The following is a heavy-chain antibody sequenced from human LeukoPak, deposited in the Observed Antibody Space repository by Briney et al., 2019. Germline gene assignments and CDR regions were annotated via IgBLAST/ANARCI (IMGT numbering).Heavy chain of an antibody. J-gene: IGHJ4*02. D-gene: IGHD3-22*01. Sequence: VASVKVSCKASGYTFTSYGISWVRQAPGQGLEWMGWISAYNGNTNYAQNLQGRVTMTTDTSTSTAYMELRSLRSDDTAVYYCTRLNHYYDSSGTLYYFDYWGQGTLVTVSS. CDR1: GYTFTSYG. CDR2: ISAYNGNT. CDR3: TRLNHYYDSSGTLYYFDY. V-gene: IGHV1-18*01.